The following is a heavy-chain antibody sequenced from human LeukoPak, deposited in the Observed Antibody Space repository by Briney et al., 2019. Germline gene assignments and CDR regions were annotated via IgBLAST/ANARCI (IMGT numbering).Heavy chain of an antibody. CDR3: ARDSRDYGSGSYYNSLY. V-gene: IGHV1-18*01. J-gene: IGHJ4*02. CDR2: ISAYNGNT. CDR1: GYTFTSYG. D-gene: IGHD3-10*01. Sequence: ASVKVSCKASGYTFTSYGISWVRQAPGQGLEWMGWISAYNGNTNYAQKLQGRVTMTTDTSTSTAYMELRSLRPDDTAVYYCARDSRDYGSGSYYNSLYWGQGTLVTVSS.